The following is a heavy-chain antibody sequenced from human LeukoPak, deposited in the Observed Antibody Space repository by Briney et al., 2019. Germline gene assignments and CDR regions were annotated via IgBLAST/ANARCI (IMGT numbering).Heavy chain of an antibody. Sequence: GGSLRLSCAASGFTFSSYAMHWVRQAPGKGLEWVAVISYDGSNKYYADSVKGRFTISRDNSKNTLYLQMNSLRAEDTAVYYCARARSDYYYGMDVWGQGTTVTVSS. CDR3: ARARSDYYYGMDV. V-gene: IGHV3-30*14. D-gene: IGHD2-15*01. J-gene: IGHJ6*02. CDR1: GFTFSSYA. CDR2: ISYDGSNK.